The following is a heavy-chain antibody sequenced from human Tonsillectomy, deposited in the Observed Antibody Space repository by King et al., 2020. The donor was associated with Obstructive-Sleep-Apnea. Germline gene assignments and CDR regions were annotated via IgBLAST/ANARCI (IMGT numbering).Heavy chain of an antibody. CDR3: ARGGSYWYFDL. J-gene: IGHJ2*01. V-gene: IGHV3-30*02. CDR1: GFTFSNYG. Sequence: VQLVESGGGVVQPGGSLRLSCAASGFTFSNYGMHWVRQAPGKGLEWVAFIRYDESDKCYVDSVKGRFTISRDDSKNTLYLQMNILGPDDTAVYYCARGGSYWYFDLWGRGTLVTVSS. D-gene: IGHD1-26*01. CDR2: IRYDESDK.